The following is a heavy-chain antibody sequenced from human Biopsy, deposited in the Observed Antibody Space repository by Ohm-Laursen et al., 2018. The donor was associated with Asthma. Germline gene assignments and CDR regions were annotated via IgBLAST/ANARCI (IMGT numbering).Heavy chain of an antibody. Sequence: SLRLSCTASGFTFSNYGMHWVRQVAGKGLDWVAVVTYDGISQYYAESVKGRFTISRDNSRNTLNLQMNSVRPDDTAVYFCARERAGVLGSYNGMDVWGPGTTVTVSS. D-gene: IGHD2-8*01. V-gene: IGHV3-30*03. J-gene: IGHJ6*02. CDR2: VTYDGISQ. CDR3: ARERAGVLGSYNGMDV. CDR1: GFTFSNYG.